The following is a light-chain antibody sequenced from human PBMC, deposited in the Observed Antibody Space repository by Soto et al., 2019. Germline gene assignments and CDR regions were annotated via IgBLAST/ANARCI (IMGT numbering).Light chain of an antibody. J-gene: IGLJ1*01. CDR2: LNSDGSH. CDR1: SGHSSYS. CDR3: QTWGTGFHV. Sequence: QSVLTQSPSASASLGASVRLTCTLSSGHSSYSIAWHQQQPEKGPRFLMNLNSDGSHSKGDGIPDRFSGSSSGAERYLTISSLQSEDEADYYCQTWGTGFHVFGTGTKLTV. V-gene: IGLV4-69*01.